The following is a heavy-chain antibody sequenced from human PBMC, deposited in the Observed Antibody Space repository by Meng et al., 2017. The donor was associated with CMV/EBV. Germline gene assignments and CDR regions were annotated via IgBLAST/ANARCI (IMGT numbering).Heavy chain of an antibody. D-gene: IGHD4-23*01. V-gene: IGHV1-46*01. CDR2: INPSGGST. Sequence: ASVTVSCKSPGYTFTSYYMHWVRQAPGQGLEWMGIINPSGGSTSYAQKFQGRVTMTRDTSTSTVYMELSSLRSEDTAVYYCANAVVRYNWFDPWGQGTLVTVSS. CDR3: ANAVVRYNWFDP. CDR1: GYTFTSYY. J-gene: IGHJ5*02.